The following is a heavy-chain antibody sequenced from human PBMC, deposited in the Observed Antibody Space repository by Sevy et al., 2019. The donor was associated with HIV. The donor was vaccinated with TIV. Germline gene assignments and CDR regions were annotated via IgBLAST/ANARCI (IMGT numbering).Heavy chain of an antibody. J-gene: IGHJ2*01. CDR3: ARVRRRPPVVDSNWYFDV. CDR2: VYHSGTT. CDR1: GASITSYY. D-gene: IGHD3-22*01. V-gene: IGHV4-59*12. Sequence: SETLSLTCAVSGASITSYYWNWIRQSPGKGLEWIAYVYHSGTTSYNPSLKSRVSISLDTSRKQFSLTLYSVTAADTAIDYCARVRRRPPVVDSNWYFDVWGRGTLVTVSS.